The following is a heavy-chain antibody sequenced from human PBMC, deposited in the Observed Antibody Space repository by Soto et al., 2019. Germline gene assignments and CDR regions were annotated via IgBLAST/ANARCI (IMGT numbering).Heavy chain of an antibody. CDR3: ARTVWFGQLFPYYFDY. Sequence: EVQLVESGGGVVRPGGSLRLSCAASGFTFDDYGMSWVRQAPGKGLEWVSGINWNGGSTGYADSVKGRFTISRDNAKNCLYQQMNSLRAEDTALYYCARTVWFGQLFPYYFDYWGQGTLVTVSS. V-gene: IGHV3-20*04. CDR2: INWNGGST. CDR1: GFTFDDYG. D-gene: IGHD3-10*01. J-gene: IGHJ4*02.